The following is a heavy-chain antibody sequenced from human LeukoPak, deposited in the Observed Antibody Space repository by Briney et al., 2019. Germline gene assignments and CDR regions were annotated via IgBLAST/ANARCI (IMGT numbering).Heavy chain of an antibody. CDR2: IIPIFGTA. D-gene: IGHD3-22*01. V-gene: IGHV1-69*05. Sequence: SVKVSCKASGGTFSSYAISWVRQAPGQGLEWMGGIIPIFGTANYAQKFQGRVTITTDESTSTAYMELSSLRSEDTAAYYCARGRSYYDSSGYYYDYWGQGTLVTVSS. J-gene: IGHJ4*02. CDR1: GGTFSSYA. CDR3: ARGRSYYDSSGYYYDY.